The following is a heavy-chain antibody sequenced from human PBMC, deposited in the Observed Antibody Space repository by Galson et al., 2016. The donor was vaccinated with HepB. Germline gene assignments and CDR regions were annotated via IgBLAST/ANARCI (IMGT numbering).Heavy chain of an antibody. CDR1: GYTLTEFS. Sequence: SVKVSCKVSGYTLTEFSIHWVRQAPGKGLEWMGGFDPEDGEKIYAQKFQGRVTITADESTRTAYMELTSLTSEDTAVYYCARLPYEYRRSTYYDYHGMDVWGQGTTVTVAS. V-gene: IGHV1-24*01. J-gene: IGHJ6*02. CDR3: ARLPYEYRRSTYYDYHGMDV. D-gene: IGHD2-2*01. CDR2: FDPEDGEK.